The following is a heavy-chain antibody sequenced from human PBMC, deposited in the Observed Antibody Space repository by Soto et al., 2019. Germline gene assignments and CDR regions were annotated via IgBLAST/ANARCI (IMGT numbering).Heavy chain of an antibody. CDR3: ARHRHPRGTVGATSPLDP. CDR1: GFSVSSNY. CDR2: HYSGGST. J-gene: IGHJ5*02. V-gene: IGHV3-53*01. Sequence: LRLSCSISGFSVSSNYLSWVRQAPGKGLEWVSVHYSGGSTYYADSVQGRFTIPRDKSNNTLYLQMRRVRAEDTAVYFCARHRHPRGTVGATSPLDPWGQGTQVTVSS. D-gene: IGHD1-26*01.